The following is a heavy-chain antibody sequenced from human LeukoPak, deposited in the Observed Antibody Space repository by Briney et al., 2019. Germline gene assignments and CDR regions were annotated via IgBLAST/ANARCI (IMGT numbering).Heavy chain of an antibody. CDR3: ERMITDAFDI. CDR1: GDSISSYY. Sequence: PSETLSLTCSVSGDSISSYYWTWIRQPAGKGLEWIGRIFIGGSTNYNPSLKSRVTISVDTSKNQFSLKLSSVTAADTAVYYCERMITDAFDIWGQGTMVTVSS. CDR2: IFIGGST. D-gene: IGHD3-22*01. V-gene: IGHV4-4*07. J-gene: IGHJ3*02.